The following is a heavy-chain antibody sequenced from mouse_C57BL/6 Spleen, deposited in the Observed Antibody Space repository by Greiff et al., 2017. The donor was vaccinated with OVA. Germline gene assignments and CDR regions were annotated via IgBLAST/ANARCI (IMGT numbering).Heavy chain of an antibody. CDR3: TREEITTRKYFDY. J-gene: IGHJ2*01. V-gene: IGHV1-15*01. D-gene: IGHD1-1*01. CDR1: GYTFTDYE. Sequence: VQLQQSGAELVRPGASVTLSCKASGYTFTDYEMHWVKQTPVHGLEWIGAIDPETGGTAYNQKFKGKAILTADKSSSTAYMELRSLTSEDSAVYYCTREEITTRKYFDYWGQGTTLTVSS. CDR2: IDPETGGT.